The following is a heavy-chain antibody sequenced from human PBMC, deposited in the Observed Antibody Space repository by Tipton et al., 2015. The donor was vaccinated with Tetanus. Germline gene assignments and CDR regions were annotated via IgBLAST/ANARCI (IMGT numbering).Heavy chain of an antibody. Sequence: GSLRLSCAASGFTFSDHTMAWVRQAPGEGLEWVSTTSGGGHNTHYADSVQGRFTISRDNSKNTMYLQMNSLRAEDTAVYYCTKDVGIVLFDYWGQGTLVTVSS. CDR3: TKDVGIVLFDY. V-gene: IGHV3-23*01. CDR2: TSGGGHNT. CDR1: GFTFSDHT. J-gene: IGHJ4*02. D-gene: IGHD2-8*01.